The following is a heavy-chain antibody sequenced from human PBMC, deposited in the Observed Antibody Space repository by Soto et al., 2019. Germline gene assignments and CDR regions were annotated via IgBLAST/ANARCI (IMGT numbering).Heavy chain of an antibody. CDR2: FDPEDGET. J-gene: IGHJ4*02. D-gene: IGHD2-21*01. Sequence: QVQLTQSGPEVKKPGASVKVSCKVCGHTHTVLHAHWAREAPGKGREWMGGFDPEDGETIYAQKFQGRVTMTEDPSTDTAYMELSGLTSEDTAVFYCATGVTVIGTFDFWGQGTLLSVSS. V-gene: IGHV1-24*01. CDR3: ATGVTVIGTFDF. CDR1: GHTHTVLH.